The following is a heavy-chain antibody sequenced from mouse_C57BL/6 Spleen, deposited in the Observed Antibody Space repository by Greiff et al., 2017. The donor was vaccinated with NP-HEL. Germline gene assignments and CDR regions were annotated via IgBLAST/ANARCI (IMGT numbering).Heavy chain of an antibody. CDR1: GFTFSDYG. CDR3: AKDSNYVGWYFDV. D-gene: IGHD2-5*01. J-gene: IGHJ1*03. Sequence: EVKLMESGGGLVKPGGSLKLSCAASGFTFSDYGMHWVRQAPEKGLEWVAYISSGSSTIYYADTVKGRFTISRDNAKNTLFLQMTSLRSEDTAMYYCAKDSNYVGWYFDVWGTGTTVTVSS. V-gene: IGHV5-17*01. CDR2: ISSGSSTI.